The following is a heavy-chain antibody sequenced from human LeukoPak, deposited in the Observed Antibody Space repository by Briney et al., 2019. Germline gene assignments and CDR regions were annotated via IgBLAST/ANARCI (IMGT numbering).Heavy chain of an antibody. D-gene: IGHD6-19*01. CDR3: ARATRIYSSGWYYSFDY. Sequence: PAGSLRLSCAASGFTFSTYWMHWVRQAQGKGLVWVSHINVDGSGATYADSVKGRFTISRDNAKNTLDLHMNRLRAQDTAVYYCARATRIYSSGWYYSFDYWGQGTLVTVSS. CDR2: INVDGSGA. V-gene: IGHV3-74*01. CDR1: GFTFSTYW. J-gene: IGHJ4*02.